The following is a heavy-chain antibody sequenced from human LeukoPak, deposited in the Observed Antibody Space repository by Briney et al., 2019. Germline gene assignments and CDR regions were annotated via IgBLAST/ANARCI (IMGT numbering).Heavy chain of an antibody. CDR3: ARYRDAGGYFDY. CDR2: INHSGST. V-gene: IGHV4-34*01. D-gene: IGHD3-10*01. Sequence: SETLSLTCAVYGGSFSGYYWSWIRQPPGKGLEWIGEINHSGSTNYNPSLKSRVTISADTSKNQFSLKLSSVTAADTAVYYCARYRDAGGYFDYWGQGTLVTVSS. CDR1: GGSFSGYY. J-gene: IGHJ4*02.